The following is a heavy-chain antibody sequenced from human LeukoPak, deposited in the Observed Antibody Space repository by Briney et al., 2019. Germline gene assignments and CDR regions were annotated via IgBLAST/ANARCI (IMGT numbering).Heavy chain of an antibody. V-gene: IGHV4-59*08. CDR2: ISYSGST. J-gene: IGHJ4*02. CDR3: ARHRSGSFDS. CDR1: GGSISSYY. D-gene: IGHD3-3*01. Sequence: ASETLSLTCTVSGGSISSYYWSWIRQPPGKGLEWIGYISYSGSTNYNPSLKSRVTISVDTSKNQFSLKLSSVTAADTAVYYCARHRSGSFDSWGQGTLVTVSS.